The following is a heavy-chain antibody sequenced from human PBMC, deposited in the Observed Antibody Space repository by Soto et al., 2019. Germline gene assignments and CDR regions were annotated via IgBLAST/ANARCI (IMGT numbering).Heavy chain of an antibody. D-gene: IGHD4-17*01. CDR2: ISGSGGST. Sequence: GGSLRLSCAASGFTFSSYAMSWVRQAPGKGLEWVSAISGSGGSTYYADSVKGRFTISRDNSKNTLYLQMNSLRAEDTAVYYCAKRGRPTLNPTVTPDFDYWGQGTLVTVSS. CDR3: AKRGRPTLNPTVTPDFDY. V-gene: IGHV3-23*01. CDR1: GFTFSSYA. J-gene: IGHJ4*02.